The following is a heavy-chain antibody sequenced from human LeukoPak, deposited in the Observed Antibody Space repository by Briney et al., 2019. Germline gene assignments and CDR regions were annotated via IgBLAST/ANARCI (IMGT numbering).Heavy chain of an antibody. D-gene: IGHD3-22*01. J-gene: IGHJ1*01. CDR3: AAWTAYDSSGPGGFQH. V-gene: IGHV4-59*08. CDR1: GGSISSYY. Sequence: SETLSLTCTVSGGSISSYYWSWIRQPTGKGLEWIGYIYYSGSTNYNPSLKSRVTISVDTSKNQFSLKLSSVTAADTAVYYCAAWTAYDSSGPGGFQHWGQGTLVTVSS. CDR2: IYYSGST.